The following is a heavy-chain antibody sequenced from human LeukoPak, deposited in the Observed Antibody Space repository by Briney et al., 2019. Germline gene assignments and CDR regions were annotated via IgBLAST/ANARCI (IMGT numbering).Heavy chain of an antibody. J-gene: IGHJ4*02. Sequence: GGSLRLSCAASGFTVSSNYMSWVRQAPGKGLEWVATIKQDGSAELYVDSVKGRFTISRDSAKNSLYLQMNSLRDDDTAVYYCARDLFDYWGQGTLVTVSS. CDR1: GFTVSSNY. CDR2: IKQDGSAE. CDR3: ARDLFDY. V-gene: IGHV3-7*01.